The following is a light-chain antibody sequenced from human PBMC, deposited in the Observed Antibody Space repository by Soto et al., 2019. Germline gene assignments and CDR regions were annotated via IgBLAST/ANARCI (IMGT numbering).Light chain of an antibody. J-gene: IGKJ1*01. CDR2: SSS. Sequence: EIVMTQSPATLSVSPGERAALSCRASQSVSTNLAWYQQKPGQAPRLLIYSSSTRATNIPARFSGSGSGTEFTLTISSLQSEDCAVYFCQQYDQWWTFGQGTKVDIK. CDR1: QSVSTN. CDR3: QQYDQWWT. V-gene: IGKV3-15*01.